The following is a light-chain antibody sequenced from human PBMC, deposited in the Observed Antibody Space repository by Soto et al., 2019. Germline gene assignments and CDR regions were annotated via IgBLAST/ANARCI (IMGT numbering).Light chain of an antibody. CDR1: QDISNY. J-gene: IGKJ4*01. V-gene: IGKV1-33*01. Sequence: DIQMTQSPSSLSASVGDRVTITCQAIQDISNYLNWYQQKPGKAPKLLIYGASNLETGVPSRFSGSGSGTDFTFTISSLQPEDIATYYCQQYDNLPPLTFGGGTKVDIK. CDR2: GAS. CDR3: QQYDNLPPLT.